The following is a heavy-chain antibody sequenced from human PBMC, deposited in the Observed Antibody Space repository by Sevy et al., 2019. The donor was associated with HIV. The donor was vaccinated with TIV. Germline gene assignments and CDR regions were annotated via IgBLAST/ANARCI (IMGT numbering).Heavy chain of an antibody. Sequence: GESLKISCAASGFPVSSNYMSWVRQAPGKGLEWVSVMYSDGSTYHADSVKGRFTISRDNSKNTLYLQMNSLRVEDTAVYYCARGKSEYGYGWDYWGQGTLVTVSS. CDR2: MYSDGST. D-gene: IGHD5-18*01. CDR3: ARGKSEYGYGWDY. V-gene: IGHV3-66*01. J-gene: IGHJ4*02. CDR1: GFPVSSNY.